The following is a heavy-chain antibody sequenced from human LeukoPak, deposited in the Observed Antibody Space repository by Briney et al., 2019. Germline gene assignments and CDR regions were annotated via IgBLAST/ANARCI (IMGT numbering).Heavy chain of an antibody. CDR2: ISYDGSNK. D-gene: IGHD5-12*01. Sequence: GGSLRLSCAASGFTFSSYAMHWVRQAPGKGLEWVAVISYDGSNKYYADSVKGRFTISRDNSKNTLYLQMNSLRAEDTAVYYCAREPSGFDSPLDYWGQGTLVTVSS. V-gene: IGHV3-30*04. J-gene: IGHJ4*02. CDR1: GFTFSSYA. CDR3: AREPSGFDSPLDY.